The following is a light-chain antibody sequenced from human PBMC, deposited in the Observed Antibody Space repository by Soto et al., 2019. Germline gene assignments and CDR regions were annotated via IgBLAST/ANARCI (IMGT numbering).Light chain of an antibody. J-gene: IGKJ3*01. CDR2: DAS. Sequence: EIVLTQSPATLSLSPGERATLSCRASQSVSSYLAWYQQKPGQAPRLLIYDASNRATGIPARFSGGGSGTDFTLTISSLEPDDFAAYYCQQRSNWRFTFGPGTRVDIK. CDR3: QQRSNWRFT. V-gene: IGKV3-11*01. CDR1: QSVSSY.